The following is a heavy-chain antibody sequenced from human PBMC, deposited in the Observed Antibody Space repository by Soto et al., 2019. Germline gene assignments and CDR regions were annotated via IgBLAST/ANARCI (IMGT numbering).Heavy chain of an antibody. Sequence: PSETLSLTCAVSGDSISRDYYWAWLRQPPGKGLWYIGIIYYSGTTYYNPSLMSRVTISVATSKHQFLIILSSATAADAAVDYCARTDNVGYYPHLGQGTLVTVS. V-gene: IGHV4-38-2*01. J-gene: IGHJ4*02. CDR3: ARTDNVGYYPH. CDR1: GDSISRDYY. CDR2: IYYSGTT. D-gene: IGHD3-3*01.